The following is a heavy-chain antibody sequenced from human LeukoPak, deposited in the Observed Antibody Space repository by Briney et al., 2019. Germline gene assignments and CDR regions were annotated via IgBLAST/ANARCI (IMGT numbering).Heavy chain of an antibody. CDR3: ARGNEIFGPMTIKTQIDY. D-gene: IGHD3/OR15-3a*01. CDR2: ISAQHGQT. V-gene: IGHV1-18*01. J-gene: IGHJ4*02. CDR1: GYSENFYG. Sequence: ASVKVSCKTSGYSENFYGITWVRQVAGQGLEWMGWISAQHGQTEYAPNSQDRVTMTTDTYTNTAYMELRSLRSDDTAMYYCARGNEIFGPMTIKTQIDYWGQGTLVTVSS.